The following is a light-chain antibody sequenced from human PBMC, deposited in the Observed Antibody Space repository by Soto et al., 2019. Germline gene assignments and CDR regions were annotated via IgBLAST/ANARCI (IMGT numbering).Light chain of an antibody. CDR3: LSGHSRP. V-gene: IGKV1-12*02. Sequence: DIQMTTYPSSVSASVGDRVTITCRASQGLSSYLAWYQQKPGKAPKLLIYAASNLQSGVPSRFSGSGSGTDFTLTISSLQPEDFATYFCLSGHSRPFGGGTKVDIK. J-gene: IGKJ4*01. CDR2: AAS. CDR1: QGLSSY.